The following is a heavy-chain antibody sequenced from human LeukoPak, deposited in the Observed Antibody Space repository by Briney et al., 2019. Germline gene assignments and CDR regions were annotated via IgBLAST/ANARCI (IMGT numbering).Heavy chain of an antibody. Sequence: SETLSLTCAVYGGSFSGYYWSWIRQPPGKGLEWIGEINHSGSTNYNPSLKSRVTISVDTSKNQFSLKLSSVTAADTAVYYCARVPKGYCSSTSCYNRYYYGRDVWGKGTAVTVSS. CDR2: INHSGST. CDR3: ARVPKGYCSSTSCYNRYYYGRDV. D-gene: IGHD2-2*02. CDR1: GGSFSGYY. J-gene: IGHJ6*04. V-gene: IGHV4-34*01.